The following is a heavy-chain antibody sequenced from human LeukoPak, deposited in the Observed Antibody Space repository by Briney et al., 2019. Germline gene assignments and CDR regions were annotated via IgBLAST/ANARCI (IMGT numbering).Heavy chain of an antibody. CDR1: GGSISSGGYY. Sequence: SETLSLTCTVSGGSISSGGYYWSWIRQHPGKGLEWIGNIYYSGSTNYNPSLKSRVTISVDTSKNQFSLKLSSVTAADTAVYYCARVAERWLHFDYWGQGTLVTVSS. D-gene: IGHD5-24*01. CDR3: ARVAERWLHFDY. J-gene: IGHJ4*02. V-gene: IGHV4-61*08. CDR2: IYYSGST.